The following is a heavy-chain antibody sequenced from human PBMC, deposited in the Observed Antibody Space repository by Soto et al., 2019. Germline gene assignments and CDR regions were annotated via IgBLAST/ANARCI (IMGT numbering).Heavy chain of an antibody. CDR2: IYSGGST. Sequence: EVQLVESGGGLVQPGGSLRLSCAASGFTVSSYYMSWVRQAPGKGLEWVSVIYSGGSTYYADSVKGRFTISRDKAKSTLYIQMTSLRAEYKAVYYCARNSRYDTPMVYWGQGTLVTVSS. CDR3: ARNSRYDTPMVY. CDR1: GFTVSSYY. D-gene: IGHD5-18*01. J-gene: IGHJ4*02. V-gene: IGHV3-66*01.